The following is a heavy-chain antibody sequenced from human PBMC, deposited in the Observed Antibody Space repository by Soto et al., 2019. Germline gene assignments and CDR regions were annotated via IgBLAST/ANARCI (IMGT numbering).Heavy chain of an antibody. CDR3: ARVRLGYSGYVDYYYGMDV. CDR1: GGTFSSYA. J-gene: IGHJ6*02. Sequence: SSAKVSCKASGGTFSSYAISWVRQAPGQGLEWMGGIIPIFGTANYAQKFQGRVTITADESTSTAYMELSSLRSEDTAVYYCARVRLGYSGYVDYYYGMDVWGQGTTVTVSS. D-gene: IGHD5-12*01. CDR2: IIPIFGTA. V-gene: IGHV1-69*13.